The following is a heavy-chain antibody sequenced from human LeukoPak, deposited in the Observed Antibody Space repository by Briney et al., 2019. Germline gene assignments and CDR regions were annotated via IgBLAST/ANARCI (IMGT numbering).Heavy chain of an antibody. J-gene: IGHJ3*01. CDR1: GFTVSSNY. CDR2: ITSTSSTI. Sequence: PGGSLRLSCAASGFTVSSNYMSWVRQAPGKGLEWVSYITSTSSTIYYADSVKGRFTISRDNARNSLYLQMNSLRAEDTAVYYCARAAHYYDSGGFLPEAFDVWGQGTMVTVSS. V-gene: IGHV3-48*04. CDR3: ARAAHYYDSGGFLPEAFDV. D-gene: IGHD3-22*01.